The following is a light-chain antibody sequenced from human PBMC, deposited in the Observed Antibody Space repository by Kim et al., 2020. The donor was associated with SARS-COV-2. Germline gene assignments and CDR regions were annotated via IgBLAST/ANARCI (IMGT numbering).Light chain of an antibody. Sequence: PGQRVTISCSGGSSNIRSYVVSGYQHVPGKAPKLLIYVNDQRPSEVPDRFSASKSGTSASLAISGLQSEDEADYYCASWDDSLNGLFGGGTQLTVL. CDR1: SSNIRSYV. CDR3: ASWDDSLNGL. V-gene: IGLV1-44*01. CDR2: VND. J-gene: IGLJ2*01.